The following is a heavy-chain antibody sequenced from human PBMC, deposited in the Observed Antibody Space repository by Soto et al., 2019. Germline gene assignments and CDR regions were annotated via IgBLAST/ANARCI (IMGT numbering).Heavy chain of an antibody. Sequence: SETLSLTCTVSGGSISSYYWSWIRQPPGKGLEWIGYIYYSGSTNYNPSLKSRVTISVDTSKNQFSLKLSSVTAADTAVYYCARGYGSGSYYKGFYYYYMDVWGKGTTVTVSS. CDR2: IYYSGST. D-gene: IGHD3-10*01. CDR1: GGSISSYY. J-gene: IGHJ6*03. V-gene: IGHV4-59*08. CDR3: ARGYGSGSYYKGFYYYYMDV.